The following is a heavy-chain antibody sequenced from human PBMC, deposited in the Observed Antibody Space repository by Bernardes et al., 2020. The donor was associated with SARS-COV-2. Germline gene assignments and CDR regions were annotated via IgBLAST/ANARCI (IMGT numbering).Heavy chain of an antibody. CDR2: ISGSGGST. CDR3: AKDQYSYGFRPAVVDY. J-gene: IGHJ4*02. V-gene: IGHV3-23*01. CDR1: GFTFSSYA. Sequence: VGSLILSCAASGFTFSSYAMSWVRQAPGKGLEWVSGISGSGGSTYYADSVKGRFTISRDNSKNTLYLQMNSLRAEDTAVYYCAKDQYSYGFRPAVVDYWGQGTLVTVSS. D-gene: IGHD5-18*01.